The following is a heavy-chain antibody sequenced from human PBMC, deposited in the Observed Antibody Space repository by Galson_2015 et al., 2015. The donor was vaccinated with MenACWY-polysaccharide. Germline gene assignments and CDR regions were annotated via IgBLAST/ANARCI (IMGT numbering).Heavy chain of an antibody. Sequence: SLRLSCAASGFTFSSYWMHWVRQAPGRGLEWVSIIYSGGRTYYADSVKGRFTISRDNSKNTLDLQMNSLRAEDTAVYYCARGADGFDIWGQGTMVTVSS. CDR1: GFTFSSYW. V-gene: IGHV3-53*01. CDR2: IYSGGRT. J-gene: IGHJ3*02. CDR3: ARGADGFDI.